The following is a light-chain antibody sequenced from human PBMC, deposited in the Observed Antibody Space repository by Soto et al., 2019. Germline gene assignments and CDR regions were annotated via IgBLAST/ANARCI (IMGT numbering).Light chain of an antibody. J-gene: IGLJ2*01. CDR1: YSDIGSYND. CDR3: CSYVRAYRLMI. Sequence: QSALTQPRSVSGSPGQSVTISCTGTYSDIGSYNDVSWYQHHPAKAPRLMIFDVSQRPSGVPDRFSGSKSGNTASLTTSGLQTEDEADYYCCSYVRAYRLMIFGEGTKLTVL. CDR2: DVS. V-gene: IGLV2-11*01.